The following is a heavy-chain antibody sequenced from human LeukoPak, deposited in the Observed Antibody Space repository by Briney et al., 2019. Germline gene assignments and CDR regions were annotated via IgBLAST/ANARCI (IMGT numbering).Heavy chain of an antibody. CDR1: GGSFSGYY. V-gene: IGHV4-34*01. CDR3: AGPVSGSYSKGFDP. Sequence: SETLSLTCAVYGGSFSGYYWSWIRQPPGKGLEWIGEINHSGSTNYNPSLKSRVTISVDTSKNQFSLKLSSVTAADTAVYYCAGPVSGSYSKGFDPWGQGTLVTVSS. J-gene: IGHJ5*02. D-gene: IGHD3-10*01. CDR2: INHSGST.